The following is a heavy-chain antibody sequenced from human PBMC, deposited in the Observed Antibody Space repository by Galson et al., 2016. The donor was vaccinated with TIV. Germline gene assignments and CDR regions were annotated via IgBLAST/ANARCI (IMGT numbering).Heavy chain of an antibody. CDR1: GLSVSINY. CDR3: ARGDCSGGSCPRFYYYYGMDV. J-gene: IGHJ6*02. D-gene: IGHD2-15*01. V-gene: IGHV3-21*01. Sequence: RLSCAASGLSVSINYLTWVRQAPGKGLEWVSSISSAGSFIYYADSLKGRFTISRDNAKKTLYLQMNSLRAEDTAVYYCARGDCSGGSCPRFYYYYGMDVWGQGTTVTVSS. CDR2: ISSAGSFI.